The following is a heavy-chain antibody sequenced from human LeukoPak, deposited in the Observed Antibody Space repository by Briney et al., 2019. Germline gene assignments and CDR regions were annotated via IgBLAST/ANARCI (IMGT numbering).Heavy chain of an antibody. V-gene: IGHV5-51*01. J-gene: IGHJ4*02. CDR2: IYPGDSDT. CDR3: ARNPLVRYFDWLQTNYLDY. Sequence: GESLKISCKGSGYSFTSYWIGWVRQMPGKGLERMGIIYPGDSDTRYSPSFQGQVTISADKSISTAYLQWSSLKASDTAMYYCARNPLVRYFDWLQTNYLDYWGQGTLVTVSS. CDR1: GYSFTSYW. D-gene: IGHD3-9*01.